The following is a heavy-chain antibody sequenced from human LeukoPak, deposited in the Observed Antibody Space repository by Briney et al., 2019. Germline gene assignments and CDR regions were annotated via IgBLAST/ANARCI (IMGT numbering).Heavy chain of an antibody. J-gene: IGHJ4*02. V-gene: IGHV3-30-3*01. D-gene: IGHD6-13*01. Sequence: GGSLRLSCAASGFTFSSYAMHWVRQAPGKGLEWVAVISYDGSNKYYADSVKGRLTISRDNSKNTLYLQMNSLRAEDTAAYYCARSSSTSSSWSAAYYWGQGTLVTVSS. CDR2: ISYDGSNK. CDR1: GFTFSSYA. CDR3: ARSSSTSSSWSAAYY.